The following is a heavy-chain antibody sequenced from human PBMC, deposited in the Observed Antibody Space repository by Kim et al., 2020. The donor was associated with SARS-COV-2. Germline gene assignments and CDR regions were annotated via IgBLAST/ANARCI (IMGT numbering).Heavy chain of an antibody. CDR2: IYSGGSST. CDR3: AKAQNWNGAYFDY. CDR1: GFTFSTYA. D-gene: IGHD1-1*01. V-gene: IGHV3-23*03. Sequence: GGSLRLSCAASGFTFSTYAMSWVRQAPGKGLEWVSVIYSGGSSTYYADSVKGRFTIYRDNSKNTLYLQMNSLRAEDTAAYYCAKAQNWNGAYFDYGWQGT. J-gene: IGHJ4*02.